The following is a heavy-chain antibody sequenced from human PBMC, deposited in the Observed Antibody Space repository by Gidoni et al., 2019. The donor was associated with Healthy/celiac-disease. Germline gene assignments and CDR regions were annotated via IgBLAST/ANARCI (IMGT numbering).Heavy chain of an antibody. J-gene: IGHJ4*02. CDR3: AKGHYYDSSGSPFDY. CDR1: GFTFDDYA. V-gene: IGHV3-9*01. CDR2: ISWNSGSI. D-gene: IGHD3-22*01. Sequence: EVQLMESGGGLVQPGRSLRLSCAASGFTFDDYALHWVRQAPGKGLEWVSGISWNSGSIGYAVSVKGRFTISRDTAKNSLYLQMNSLRAEDTALYYCAKGHYYDSSGSPFDYWGQGTLVTVSS.